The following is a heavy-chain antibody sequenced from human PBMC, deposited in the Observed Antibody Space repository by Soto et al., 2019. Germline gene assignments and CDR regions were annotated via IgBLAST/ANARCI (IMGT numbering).Heavy chain of an antibody. CDR1: GFAFSSYG. CDR2: ISYDGSNK. V-gene: IGHV3-30*18. CDR3: AKDRVSEHNNGWPQGS. J-gene: IGHJ4*02. Sequence: PGGSLRLSCAASGFAFSSYGIHWVRQAPGKGLEWVAIISYDGSNKYYADSVRGRFTVSRDNSKNTLYLQMNSLRAEDTAVYYCAKDRVSEHNNGWPQGSWGQGTQVTVSS. D-gene: IGHD6-19*01.